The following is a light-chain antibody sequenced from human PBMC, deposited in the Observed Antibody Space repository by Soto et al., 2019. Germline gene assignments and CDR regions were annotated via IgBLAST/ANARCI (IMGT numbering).Light chain of an antibody. CDR1: SSNIGSNF. CDR2: NNN. Sequence: QAVVTQPPSVSGTPGQRVTIPCSGSSSNIGSNFVNWYQQLPGTAPKLLMYNNNQRPSGVPDRFSGSKSGTSASLAISGLQSEDEADYHCATWDDSLNGLVFGGGTKLTVL. J-gene: IGLJ3*02. V-gene: IGLV1-44*01. CDR3: ATWDDSLNGLV.